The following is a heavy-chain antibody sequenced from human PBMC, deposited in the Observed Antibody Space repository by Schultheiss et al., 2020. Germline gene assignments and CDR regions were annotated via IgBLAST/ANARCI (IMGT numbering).Heavy chain of an antibody. CDR1: GFTFSDYY. V-gene: IGHV3-23*01. CDR2: ISGSGGST. J-gene: IGHJ6*02. CDR3: AKGKHYYDSSGYLCFYGMDV. D-gene: IGHD3-22*01. Sequence: GGSLRLSCAASGFTFSDYYMSWIRQAPGKGLEWVSGISGSGGSTYYADSVKGRFTISRDNSKNTLYLQMNSLRAEDTAVYYCAKGKHYYDSSGYLCFYGMDVWGQGTTVTGYS.